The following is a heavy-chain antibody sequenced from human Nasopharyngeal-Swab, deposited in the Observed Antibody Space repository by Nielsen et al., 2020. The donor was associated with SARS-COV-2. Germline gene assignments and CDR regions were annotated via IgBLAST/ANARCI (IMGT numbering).Heavy chain of an antibody. J-gene: IGHJ4*02. D-gene: IGHD5-12*01. Sequence: VRQAPGKGLEWLAVISYDGYNEKYADSAKGRFTISRDNSKSTLYLQINSLRAEDTAVYYCARNLGGYDARTANWGQGTLVPSPQ. V-gene: IGHV3-30*03. CDR3: ARNLGGYDARTAN. CDR2: ISYDGYNE.